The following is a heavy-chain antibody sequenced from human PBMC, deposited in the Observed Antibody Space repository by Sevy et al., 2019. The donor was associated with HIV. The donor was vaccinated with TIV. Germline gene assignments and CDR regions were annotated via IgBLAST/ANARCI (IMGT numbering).Heavy chain of an antibody. CDR2: IFHSGTT. CDR3: ARASLRLGELSPNWLAP. J-gene: IGHJ5*02. Sequence: SETLSLTCTVSGGSLISATYSWSWIRPPPGQGLEWMGNIFHSGTTHYNPSLNGRLSMSMDTSRSQFALRLTSVTAADTAIYYCARASLRLGELSPNWLAPWGQGTHVTVSS. D-gene: IGHD3-16*02. V-gene: IGHV4-30-2*01. CDR1: GGSLISATYS.